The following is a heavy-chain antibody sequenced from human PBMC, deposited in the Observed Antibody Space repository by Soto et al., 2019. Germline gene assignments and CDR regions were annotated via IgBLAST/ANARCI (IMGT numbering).Heavy chain of an antibody. CDR3: ARDPYARYFDWLLPSLPRDYYYYMDV. D-gene: IGHD3-9*01. CDR2: ISAYNGNT. Sequence: ASVKVSCKASGYTFTSYGISWVRQAPRQGLEWMGWISAYNGNTNYAQKLQGRVTMTTDTSTSTAYMELRSLRSDDTAVYYCARDPYARYFDWLLPSLPRDYYYYMDVWGKGTTVTVSS. V-gene: IGHV1-18*01. J-gene: IGHJ6*03. CDR1: GYTFTSYG.